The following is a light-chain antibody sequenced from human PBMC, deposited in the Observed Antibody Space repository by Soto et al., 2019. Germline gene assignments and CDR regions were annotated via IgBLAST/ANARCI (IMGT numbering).Light chain of an antibody. CDR2: DVS. CDR3: SSYRSSSALYV. CDR1: SSDVGGYNY. V-gene: IGLV2-14*01. Sequence: QSVLTQPASVSGSPGQSITISCTGTSSDVGGYNYVSWYQQHPGKAPKLMIYDVSNRPSGVSNRFSGSKSGNTASLTISGLQAEDEADYDGSSYRSSSALYVFGTGTKLTVL. J-gene: IGLJ1*01.